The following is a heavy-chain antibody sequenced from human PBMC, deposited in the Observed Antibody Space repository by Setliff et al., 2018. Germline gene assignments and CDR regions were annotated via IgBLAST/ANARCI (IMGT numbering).Heavy chain of an antibody. CDR2: INHSGST. J-gene: IGHJ6*03. CDR1: GGSFSGYY. Sequence: SETLSLTCAVYGGSFSGYYWSWIRQPPGKGLEWIGEINHSGSTKYNPSLKSRVTISVDTSKNQFSLNLSSVTAADTAVYYCARLGGSSTSGGFYYFYYYMDVWGKGTTVTVSS. V-gene: IGHV4-34*01. CDR3: ARLGGSSTSGGFYYFYYYMDV. D-gene: IGHD2-2*01.